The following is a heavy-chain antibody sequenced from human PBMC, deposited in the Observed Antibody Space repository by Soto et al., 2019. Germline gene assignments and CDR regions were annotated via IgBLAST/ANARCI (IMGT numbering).Heavy chain of an antibody. V-gene: IGHV3-30-3*01. CDR1: GFTFSSYA. CDR2: ISYDGSNK. J-gene: IGHJ4*02. CDR3: ARDLSSVAVAGTDY. Sequence: GGSLRLSCAASGFTFSSYAMHWVRQAPGKGLEWVAVISYDGSNKYYADSVKGRFTISRDNSKNTLYLQMNSLRAEDTAVYYCARDLSSVAVAGTDYWGQGTLVTVSS. D-gene: IGHD6-19*01.